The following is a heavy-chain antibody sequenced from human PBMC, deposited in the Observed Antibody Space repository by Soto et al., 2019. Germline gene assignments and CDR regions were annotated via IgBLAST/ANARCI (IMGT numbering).Heavy chain of an antibody. CDR2: ISSSSSYT. CDR1: GFTFSDYY. Sequence: GSLRLSCAASGFTFSDYYMSWIRQAPGKGLEWVSYISSSSSYTNYADSVKGRFTISRDNAKNSLYLQMNSLRAEDTAVYYCARATAMVRGKTVYYFDYWGQGTLVTVSS. CDR3: ARATAMVRGKTVYYFDY. J-gene: IGHJ4*02. V-gene: IGHV3-11*06. D-gene: IGHD3-10*01.